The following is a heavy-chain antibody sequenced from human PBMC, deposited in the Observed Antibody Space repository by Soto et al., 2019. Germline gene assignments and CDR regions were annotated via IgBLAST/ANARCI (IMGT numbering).Heavy chain of an antibody. V-gene: IGHV1-8*01. CDR2: MNPNSGNT. D-gene: IGHD5-12*01. CDR3: ARGVTYSGYGTLLASYYMDV. J-gene: IGHJ6*03. CDR1: GYTFTSYD. Sequence: QVQLVQSGAEVKKPGASVKVSCKASGYTFTSYDINWVRQATGQGLEWMGWMNPNSGNTGYAQKFQGRVTMTRNTSISTAYMELSSLRSEDTAVYYCARGVTYSGYGTLLASYYMDVWGKGTTVTVSS.